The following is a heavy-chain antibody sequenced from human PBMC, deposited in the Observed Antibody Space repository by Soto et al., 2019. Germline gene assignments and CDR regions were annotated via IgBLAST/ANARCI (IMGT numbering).Heavy chain of an antibody. CDR3: ARSQGSSTSLEIYYYYYYGMDV. CDR1: GGTFSSYC. V-gene: IGHV1-69*01. J-gene: IGHJ6*02. Sequence: QVQLVQSGAEVKKPGSSVKVSCKASGGTFSSYCISWVRQAPGQGLEWMGGIIPISGTANYAQKFQGRVTITADEYTSTAYMELSRLRSEDTAVYYCARSQGSSTSLEIYYYYYYGMDVWGQGTTVTVSS. CDR2: IIPISGTA. D-gene: IGHD2-2*01.